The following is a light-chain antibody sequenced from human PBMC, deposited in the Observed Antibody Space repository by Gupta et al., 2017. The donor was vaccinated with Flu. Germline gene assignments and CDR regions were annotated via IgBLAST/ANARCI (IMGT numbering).Light chain of an antibody. Sequence: DIVMTQSPDSLAVSLGERATINCKSSQRVLYSSNNKNYLSWYQQKPGQPPKLLIYWASTRESGVPDRVSGSGSGTDFTLTIRSLQAEDVAVYYCQQYYSTPQLTFGGGTKVEIK. V-gene: IGKV4-1*01. CDR1: QRVLYSSNNKNY. CDR3: QQYYSTPQLT. CDR2: WAS. J-gene: IGKJ4*01.